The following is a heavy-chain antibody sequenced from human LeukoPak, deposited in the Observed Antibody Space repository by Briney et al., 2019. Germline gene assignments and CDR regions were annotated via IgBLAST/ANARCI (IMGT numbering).Heavy chain of an antibody. Sequence: SVKVSCKASGGTFSSYAISWVRQAPGQGLEWMGGIIPIFGTANYAQKFQGRVTITADESTSTAYMELSSLRSDDTAVYYCARGGPFPSSSSSREYYLDYWGQGTLVTVSS. J-gene: IGHJ4*02. CDR1: GGTFSSYA. D-gene: IGHD6-6*01. CDR2: IIPIFGTA. CDR3: ARGGPFPSSSSSREYYLDY. V-gene: IGHV1-69*13.